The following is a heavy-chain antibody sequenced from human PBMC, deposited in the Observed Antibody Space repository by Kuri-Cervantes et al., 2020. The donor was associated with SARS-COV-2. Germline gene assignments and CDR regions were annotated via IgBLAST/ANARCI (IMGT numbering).Heavy chain of an antibody. D-gene: IGHD7-27*01. CDR1: GYMFSTYD. Sequence: ASAKVSCKTSGYMFSTYDINWVRQATGQGPEWMGWMNPNSGNTGYAQKFQGRVTMTRNTSISTAYMELSSLRSEDTAVYYCARPGGTGNFDYWGQGTLVTVSS. J-gene: IGHJ4*02. CDR2: MNPNSGNT. V-gene: IGHV1-8*01. CDR3: ARPGGTGNFDY.